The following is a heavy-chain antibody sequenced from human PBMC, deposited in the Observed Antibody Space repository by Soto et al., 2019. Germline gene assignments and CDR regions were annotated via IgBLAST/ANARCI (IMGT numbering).Heavy chain of an antibody. J-gene: IGHJ4*02. CDR3: ARVGRTPPFDY. V-gene: IGHV4-31*03. Sequence: SETLSLTCTVSGVSIRSGCYYWSWFRQHPGKGIEWIGYIYYSGSTYYNPSLKSRVSISLDTSKNQFSLKLSSVTAADTAVYYCARVGRTPPFDYWGQGTLVTVSS. CDR2: IYYSGST. CDR1: GVSIRSGCYY.